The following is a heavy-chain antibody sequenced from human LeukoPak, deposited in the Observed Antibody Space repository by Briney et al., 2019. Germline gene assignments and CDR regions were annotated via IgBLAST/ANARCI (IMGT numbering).Heavy chain of an antibody. D-gene: IGHD3-22*01. J-gene: IGHJ3*02. V-gene: IGHV3-21*01. Sequence: GGSLRLSCAASGFTFSSYSINWVRQAPGKGLECVSSISSSSSYIYYADSVKGRFTISRDNAKNSLYLQMNSLRAEDAAVYYCARDKFAKYDDRGYYYISDAFDIWGPGTVVTVSS. CDR3: ARDKFAKYDDRGYYYISDAFDI. CDR2: ISSSSSYI. CDR1: GFTFSSYS.